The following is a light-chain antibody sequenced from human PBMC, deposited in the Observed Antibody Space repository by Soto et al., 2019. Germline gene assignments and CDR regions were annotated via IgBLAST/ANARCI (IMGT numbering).Light chain of an antibody. CDR3: QQRGNWPIT. V-gene: IGKV3-11*01. CDR2: DIS. Sequence: EIVLTQSPATLSLSPGERATLSCRASQSIYTYLAWYQQKPGQAPRVLIYDISNRAPGIPARFSGSGSGTDFTLTINSLEPEDFAVYYCQQRGNWPITFGQGTRLEI. J-gene: IGKJ5*01. CDR1: QSIYTY.